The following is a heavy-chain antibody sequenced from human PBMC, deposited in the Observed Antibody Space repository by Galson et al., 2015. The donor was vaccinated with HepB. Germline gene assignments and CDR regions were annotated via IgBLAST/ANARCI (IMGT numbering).Heavy chain of an antibody. CDR3: ARRSITLVRGSPQYYFDS. CDR2: ICYSGNT. Sequence: TLSLTCSVSGGSISSSTDCWAWIRQPPGKGLEWIGSICYSGNTYYNPSLKSRITISVDMSMSQFSLRLSSVTAADTAVYFCARRSITLVRGSPQYYFDSWGQGTRVTVSS. CDR1: GGSISSSTDC. V-gene: IGHV4-39*01. J-gene: IGHJ4*02. D-gene: IGHD3-10*01.